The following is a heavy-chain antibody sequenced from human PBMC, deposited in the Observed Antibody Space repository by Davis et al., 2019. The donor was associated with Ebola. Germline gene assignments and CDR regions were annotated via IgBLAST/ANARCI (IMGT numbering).Heavy chain of an antibody. CDR1: GFTFSSYW. J-gene: IGHJ4*02. CDR2: INTDGSFT. CDR3: ARSSYQPDW. Sequence: GESLKISCAASGFTFSSYWMHWVRQPPGKGLVWVSRINTDGSFTDYADSVKGRFTISRDNARNTVSLQMNSLRAEDTALYYCARSSYQPDWWGQGTLVTVS. V-gene: IGHV3-74*01. D-gene: IGHD2-2*01.